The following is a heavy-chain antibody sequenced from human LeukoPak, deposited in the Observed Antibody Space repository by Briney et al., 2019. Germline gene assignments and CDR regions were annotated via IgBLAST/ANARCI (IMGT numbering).Heavy chain of an antibody. D-gene: IGHD6-19*01. CDR1: GFTVSSNY. V-gene: IGHV3-53*01. CDR3: ARDRSTYSSGWWGIDY. CDR2: IYSGDST. J-gene: IGHJ4*02. Sequence: GGSLRLSCAASGFTVSSNYMSWVRQAPGKGLEWVSVIYSGDSTYYADSVKGRFTISRDNSKNTLYLQMNSLRAEDTAVYYCARDRSTYSSGWWGIDYWGQGTLVTVSS.